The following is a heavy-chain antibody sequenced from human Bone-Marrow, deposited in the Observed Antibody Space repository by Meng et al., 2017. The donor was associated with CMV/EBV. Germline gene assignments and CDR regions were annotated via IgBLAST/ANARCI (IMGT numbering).Heavy chain of an antibody. V-gene: IGHV3-30-3*01. CDR2: ISYDGSNK. CDR3: ARDRTTRYCSSTTCYRESYGWDH. Sequence: GGSLRLSCAASGVTFSNYVMHWVRQAPDKGLEWLTVISYDGSNKHYADSVKGRFTISRDNSRNTLYLQMNSLRAEDTAVYYCARDRTTRYCSSTTCYRESYGWDHWGQGTLVTVSS. D-gene: IGHD2-2*01. J-gene: IGHJ4*02. CDR1: GVTFSNYV.